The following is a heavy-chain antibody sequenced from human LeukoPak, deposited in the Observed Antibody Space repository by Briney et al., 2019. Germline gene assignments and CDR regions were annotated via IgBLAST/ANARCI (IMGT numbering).Heavy chain of an antibody. CDR1: GFTFSRYS. V-gene: IGHV3-48*01. D-gene: IGHD1-1*01. Sequence: GGSLRLSCTASGFTFSRYSMSWVRQAPGKGLEWISYISNSSSTRYYADSVKGRFTISRDNAKNSLYLQMNSLRAEDTAVYYCARQLGFDYWGQGTLVTVSS. J-gene: IGHJ4*02. CDR2: ISNSSSTR. CDR3: ARQLGFDY.